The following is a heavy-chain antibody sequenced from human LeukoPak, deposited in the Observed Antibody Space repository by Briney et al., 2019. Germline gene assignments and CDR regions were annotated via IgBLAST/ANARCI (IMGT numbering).Heavy chain of an antibody. V-gene: IGHV4-31*03. CDR1: GGSISSGGYY. Sequence: SETLSLTCTVSGGSISSGGYYWSWIRQHPGKGLEWIVYIYYSGSTYYNPSLKSRVTISVDTAKNQFSLKLSSVTAADTAVYYCARGLLLKRYSYGWGFNYWGQGTPVTVSS. CDR3: ARGLLLKRYSYGWGFNY. CDR2: IYYSGST. D-gene: IGHD5-18*01. J-gene: IGHJ4*02.